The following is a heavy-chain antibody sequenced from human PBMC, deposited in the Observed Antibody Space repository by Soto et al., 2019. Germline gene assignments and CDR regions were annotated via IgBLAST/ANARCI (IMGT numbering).Heavy chain of an antibody. CDR3: ASRLPDLDYYYYMDV. V-gene: IGHV4-31*03. CDR1: GGSISSGGYY. CDR2: IYYSGST. D-gene: IGHD2-2*01. Sequence: SETLSLTCTVSGGSISSGGYYWSWIRQHPGKGLEWIGYIYYSGSTYYNPSLKSRVTISVDTSKNQFSLKLSSVTAADTAVYYCASRLPDLDYYYYMDVWGKGTTVTV. J-gene: IGHJ6*03.